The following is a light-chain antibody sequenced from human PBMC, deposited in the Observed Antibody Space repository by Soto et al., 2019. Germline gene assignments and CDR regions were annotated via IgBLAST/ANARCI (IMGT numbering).Light chain of an antibody. CDR1: QGIGDT. CDR2: DAS. V-gene: IGKV3D-15*01. Sequence: EIVMTQSPATLSVSPGEGATLSCRASQGIGDTLAWYQQKPGQAPRLLISDASNRATGIPARFSGSGSGTDFTLTISSLEPEDFAVYYCQQYTNWPPNTFGQGTRLEIK. J-gene: IGKJ5*01. CDR3: QQYTNWPPNT.